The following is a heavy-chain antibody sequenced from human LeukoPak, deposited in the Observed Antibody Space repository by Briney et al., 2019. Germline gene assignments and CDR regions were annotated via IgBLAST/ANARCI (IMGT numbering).Heavy chain of an antibody. V-gene: IGHV3-11*01. CDR1: GFPFSDYY. CDR2: ISGSGYDI. CDR3: SRGPRRVDY. Sequence: GGSLRLSCAGSGFPFSDYYMTWIRQAPGKGLEWLAYISGSGYDISYTDSVKGRFTISRDNAKNSLYLQMNSLRVEDTAVYYCSRGPRRVDYWGQGTLVTVSS. J-gene: IGHJ4*02. D-gene: IGHD6-25*01.